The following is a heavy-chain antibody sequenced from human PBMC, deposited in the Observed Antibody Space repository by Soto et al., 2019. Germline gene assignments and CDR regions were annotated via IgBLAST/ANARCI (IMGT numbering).Heavy chain of an antibody. D-gene: IGHD5-12*01. CDR1: GGSISSYY. CDR2: IYYSGTT. V-gene: IGHV4-59*01. Sequence: LSLTCTVSGGSISSYYWSWIRQPPGKGLEWIGYIYYSGTTNYNPSLKSRVTISVDTSKNQFSLKLSSVTAADTAVYYCARSRDGYNYGFDYWGQGTLVTVSS. J-gene: IGHJ4*02. CDR3: ARSRDGYNYGFDY.